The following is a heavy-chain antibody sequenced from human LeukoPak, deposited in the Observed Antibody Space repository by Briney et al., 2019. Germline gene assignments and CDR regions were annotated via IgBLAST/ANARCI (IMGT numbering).Heavy chain of an antibody. CDR1: GGSISSYY. CDR2: IYYSGST. Sequence: SETLSLTCTVSGGSISSYYWSWIRQPPGKGLEWIGYIYYSGSTNYNPSLKSRGTISVDTSKNPFSLKLSSVTAADTAVYYCARIWYDYVWGSYRSDDAFDIWGQGTKVTVSS. V-gene: IGHV4-59*01. J-gene: IGHJ3*02. CDR3: ARIWYDYVWGSYRSDDAFDI. D-gene: IGHD3-16*02.